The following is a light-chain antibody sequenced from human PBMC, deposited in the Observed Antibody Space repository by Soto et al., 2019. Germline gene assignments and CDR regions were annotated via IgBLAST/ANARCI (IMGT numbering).Light chain of an antibody. CDR2: KVS. Sequence: DIVMTQTPLSSPVTLGQAASISCRSSQSLVHNDGNTYLSWFQQRPGQPPRPLIYKVSDRFPGVPDRFSGSGAGTDFTLTISRVEAEDVGVYYCMQATHSSWTFGQGTKVDIK. J-gene: IGKJ1*01. CDR3: MQATHSSWT. V-gene: IGKV2-24*01. CDR1: QSLVHNDGNTY.